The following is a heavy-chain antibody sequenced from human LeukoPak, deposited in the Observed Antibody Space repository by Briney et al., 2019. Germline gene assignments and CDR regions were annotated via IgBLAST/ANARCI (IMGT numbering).Heavy chain of an antibody. CDR3: ARERYYYDSSGYCNDY. J-gene: IGHJ4*02. Sequence: SETLSLTCAVYGGSFSGYYWSWIRQPPGKGMEWIGEINHSGSTNYNPSLKSRVTISVDTSKNQFSLKLSSVTAADTAVYYCARERYYYDSSGYCNDYWGQGTLVTVSS. V-gene: IGHV4-34*01. D-gene: IGHD3-22*01. CDR2: INHSGST. CDR1: GGSFSGYY.